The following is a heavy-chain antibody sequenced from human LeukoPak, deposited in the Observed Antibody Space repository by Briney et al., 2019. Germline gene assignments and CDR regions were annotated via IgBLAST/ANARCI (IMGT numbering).Heavy chain of an antibody. J-gene: IGHJ4*02. CDR2: ISGSGDRT. CDR3: AKVLYTSILTGDKGYFDY. Sequence: PGGSLRLSCAASGFTFSSYAMTWVRQAPGKGLEWVSVISGSGDRTMYADSVKGRFTISRDNSKSTLYLQMNSLRAEDTAIYHCAKVLYTSILTGDKGYFDYWGQGTLVTVSS. V-gene: IGHV3-23*01. D-gene: IGHD2-21*01. CDR1: GFTFSSYA.